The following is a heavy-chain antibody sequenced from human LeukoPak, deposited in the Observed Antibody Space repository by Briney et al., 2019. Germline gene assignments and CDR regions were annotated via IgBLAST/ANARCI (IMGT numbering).Heavy chain of an antibody. CDR1: GFTFSSYS. D-gene: IGHD6-13*01. CDR2: ISSSSSYI. Sequence: GGSLRLSCAASGFTFSSYSMNWVRQAPGKGLEWVLSISSSSSYIYYADSVKGRFTISRDNAKNSLYLQMNSLRAEDTAAYYCAREYSSSWSDYWGQGTLVPVSS. CDR3: AREYSSSWSDY. J-gene: IGHJ4*02. V-gene: IGHV3-21*01.